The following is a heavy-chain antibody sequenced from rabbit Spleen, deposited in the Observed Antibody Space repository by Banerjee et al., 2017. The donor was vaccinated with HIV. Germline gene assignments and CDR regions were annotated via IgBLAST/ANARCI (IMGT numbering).Heavy chain of an antibody. J-gene: IGHJ6*01. D-gene: IGHD4-2*01. CDR2: INVVTGKA. CDR3: ARDLAGSIEYGYDVGMDL. V-gene: IGHV1S45*01. CDR1: GFPFSEKAV. Sequence: QQQLEESGGDLVKPGASLTITCKAPGFPFSEKAVMCWVRQAPGKGLTWIACINVVTGKAVYASWAKGRFTFSRTSSTTVTLQMTSLTAADTATYFCARDLAGSIEYGYDVGMDLWGPGTLVTVS.